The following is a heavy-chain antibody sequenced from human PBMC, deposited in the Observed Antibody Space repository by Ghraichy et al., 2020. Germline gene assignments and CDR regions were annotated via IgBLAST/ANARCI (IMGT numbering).Heavy chain of an antibody. CDR2: INHSGST. V-gene: IGHV4-34*01. CDR3: ARGPYCSSTSCYREFDY. CDR1: GGSFSGYY. D-gene: IGHD2-2*02. Sequence: SETLSLTCAVYGGSFSGYYWSWIRQPPGKGLEWIGEINHSGSTNYNPSLKSRVTISVDTSKNQFSLKLSSVTAADTAVYYCARGPYCSSTSCYREFDYWGQGTLVTVSS. J-gene: IGHJ4*02.